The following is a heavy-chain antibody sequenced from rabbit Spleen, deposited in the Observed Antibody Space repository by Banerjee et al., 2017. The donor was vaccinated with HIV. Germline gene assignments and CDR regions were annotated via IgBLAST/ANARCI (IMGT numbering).Heavy chain of an antibody. CDR2: IYVGSIGST. D-gene: IGHD4-1*01. CDR3: ARVSETSGWGEDL. V-gene: IGHV1S45*01. Sequence: QEQLEESGGDLVKPEGSLTLTCTASGFSFSSSYWICWVRQAPGKGLEWIGCIYVGSIGSTYFASWAKGRFTISKTSATTVTLQMTSLTAADTATYFCARVSETSGWGEDLWGPCTLVTVS. J-gene: IGHJ4*01. CDR1: GFSFSSSYW.